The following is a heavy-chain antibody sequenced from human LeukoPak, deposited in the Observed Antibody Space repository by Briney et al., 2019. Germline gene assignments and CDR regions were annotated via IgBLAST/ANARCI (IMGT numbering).Heavy chain of an antibody. J-gene: IGHJ4*02. V-gene: IGHV1-46*01. CDR2: INPSGGST. D-gene: IGHD3-10*01. CDR3: AREGFVGTMVRGVINVLSVDY. CDR1: GYTFTSYY. Sequence: ASVKVSCKASGYTFTSYYMHWVRQAPGQGLEWMGIINPSGGSTSYAQKFQGRVTMTRDTSTSTVYMELSSLRSEDTAVYYCAREGFVGTMVRGVINVLSVDYWGQGTLVTVSS.